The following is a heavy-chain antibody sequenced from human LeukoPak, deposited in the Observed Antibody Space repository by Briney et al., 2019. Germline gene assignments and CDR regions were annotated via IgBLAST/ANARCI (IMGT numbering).Heavy chain of an antibody. D-gene: IGHD4-17*01. Sequence: GGSLRLSCAASGFTFSNAWMSWVRQAPGKGREWVGRIKSKTDGGTTDYAAPVKGRFTISRDDSKNTLYLQMNSLKTEDTAVYYCARIYDGDYALYYGMDVWGQGTTVTVSS. CDR3: ARIYDGDYALYYGMDV. CDR2: IKSKTDGGTT. CDR1: GFTFSNAW. V-gene: IGHV3-15*01. J-gene: IGHJ6*02.